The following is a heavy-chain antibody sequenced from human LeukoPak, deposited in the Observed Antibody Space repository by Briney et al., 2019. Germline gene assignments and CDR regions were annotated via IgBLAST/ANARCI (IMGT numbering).Heavy chain of an antibody. J-gene: IGHJ3*02. D-gene: IGHD2-21*01. CDR1: GITFINYA. Sequence: GGSLRLSCAASGITFINYAMSWVRQAPGKGLEWVSGISGPGGSTYYVDSVKGRFTISRDNSKNTLYLQMNSLRAEDTAVYYCAKDSWSFHDAFDIWGQGTMVTVSS. CDR3: AKDSWSFHDAFDI. CDR2: ISGPGGST. V-gene: IGHV3-23*01.